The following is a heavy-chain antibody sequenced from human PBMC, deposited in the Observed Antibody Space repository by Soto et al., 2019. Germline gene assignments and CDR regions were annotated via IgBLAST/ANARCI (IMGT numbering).Heavy chain of an antibody. CDR2: INSDGSCT. J-gene: IGHJ6*02. CDR1: GFTFSSYW. V-gene: IGHV3-74*01. Sequence: GGSLRLSCAASGFTFSSYWMHWVRQAPGKGLVWVSRINSDGSCTSYADSVKGRFTISRDNAKNTLYLQMNSLRAEDTAVYYCSRDRIAVAGNPYYYYYGMDVWGQGTTVTVSS. CDR3: SRDRIAVAGNPYYYYYGMDV. D-gene: IGHD6-19*01.